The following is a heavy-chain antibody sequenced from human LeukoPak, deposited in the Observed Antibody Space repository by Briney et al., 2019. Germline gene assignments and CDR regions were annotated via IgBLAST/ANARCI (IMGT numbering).Heavy chain of an antibody. V-gene: IGHV4-59*01. D-gene: IGHD3-9*01. CDR3: ARAHYDILTGTTPGHYYYYYYMDV. CDR2: IYYSGST. J-gene: IGHJ6*03. Sequence: SETLSLTCTVSGGSISSYYWSWIRQPPGKGLEWIGYIYYSGSTNYNPSLKSRVTISVDTSKNQFSLKLSSVTAADTAVYYCARAHYDILTGTTPGHYYYYYYMDVWGKGTTVTVS. CDR1: GGSISSYY.